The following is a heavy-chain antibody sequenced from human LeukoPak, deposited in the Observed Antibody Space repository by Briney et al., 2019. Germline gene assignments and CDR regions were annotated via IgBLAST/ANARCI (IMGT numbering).Heavy chain of an antibody. V-gene: IGHV4-31*03. CDR3: ARVIGYDQLDY. CDR1: GGSISSGDYY. Sequence: TLSVTCTVSGGSISSGDYYWSWIRQHPGKGLERIGYIDYSGSTYYNPSLKSRVSISVSTSKNRFSLQLSSVTAADTAVYYCARVIGYDQLDYWGQGTLVTVSS. J-gene: IGHJ4*02. CDR2: IDYSGST. D-gene: IGHD5-12*01.